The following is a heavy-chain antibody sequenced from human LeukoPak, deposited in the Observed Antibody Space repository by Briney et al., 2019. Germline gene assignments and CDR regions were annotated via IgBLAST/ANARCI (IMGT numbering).Heavy chain of an antibody. CDR2: IIPILGIA. D-gene: IGHD2-2*01. Sequence: SVKVSCKASGGTFSSYAISWVRQAPGQGLEWMGRIIPILGIANYAQKFQGRVTITADKSTGTAYMELSSLRSEDTAVYYCARYVHAYCSSTSCYDSYYYYGMDVWAKGPRSPSP. CDR3: ARYVHAYCSSTSCYDSYYYYGMDV. CDR1: GGTFSSYA. V-gene: IGHV1-69*04. J-gene: IGHJ6*02.